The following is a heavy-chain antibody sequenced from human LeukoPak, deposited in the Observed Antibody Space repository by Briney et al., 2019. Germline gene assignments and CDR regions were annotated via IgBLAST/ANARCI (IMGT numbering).Heavy chain of an antibody. Sequence: GGSLRLSCAASGFTVSSNYMSWVRQAPGKGLEWVSVIYSGGSTYYADSVKDRFTISRDNSKNTLYLQMNSLRAEDTAVYYCARAWTSGSYLFFDYWGQGTLVTVSS. V-gene: IGHV3-66*02. CDR3: ARAWTSGSYLFFDY. CDR2: IYSGGST. D-gene: IGHD1-26*01. CDR1: GFTVSSNY. J-gene: IGHJ4*02.